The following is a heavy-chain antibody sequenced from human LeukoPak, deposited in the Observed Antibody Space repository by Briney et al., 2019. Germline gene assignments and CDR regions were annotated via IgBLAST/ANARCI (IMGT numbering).Heavy chain of an antibody. CDR3: ARDTAGYCSGGSCYPYY. D-gene: IGHD2-15*01. J-gene: IGHJ4*02. CDR1: GGTFSSYA. V-gene: IGHV1-69*05. Sequence: SVKVSCKASGGTFSSYAISWVRQAPGQGLEWMGGIIPIFGTANYAQKFQGRVTITTDESTSTAYMELSSLRSEDTAVYYCARDTAGYCSGGSCYPYYWGQGTLVTVSS. CDR2: IIPIFGTA.